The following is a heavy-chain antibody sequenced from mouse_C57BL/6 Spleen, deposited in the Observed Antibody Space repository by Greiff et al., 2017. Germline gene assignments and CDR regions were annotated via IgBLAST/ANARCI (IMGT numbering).Heavy chain of an antibody. D-gene: IGHD1-1*02. J-gene: IGHJ2*01. CDR3: TSDRGYFDY. Sequence: DVMLVESGEGLVKPGGSLKLSCAASGFTFSSYAMSWVRQTPEKRLEWVAYISSGGDYIYYADTVKGRFTISRDNARNTLYLQMSSLKSEDTAMYYCTSDRGYFDYWGQGTTLTVSS. CDR2: ISSGGDYI. CDR1: GFTFSSYA. V-gene: IGHV5-9-1*02.